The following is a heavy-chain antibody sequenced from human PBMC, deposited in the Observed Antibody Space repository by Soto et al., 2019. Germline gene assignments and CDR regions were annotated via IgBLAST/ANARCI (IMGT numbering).Heavy chain of an antibody. CDR1: GFTFSSDS. CDR2: ISSSGDDI. J-gene: IGHJ4*02. D-gene: IGHD5-18*01. Sequence: GGSLRLSCAGSGFTFSSDSMNWVRQAPGKGLEWVSSISSSGDDIHYADSVKGRFTISRDNANSLLYLQMNSLRAEATAVYYCAGAEYSYGYFFDYWRQGSLCTVSS. CDR3: AGAEYSYGYFFDY. V-gene: IGHV3-21*06.